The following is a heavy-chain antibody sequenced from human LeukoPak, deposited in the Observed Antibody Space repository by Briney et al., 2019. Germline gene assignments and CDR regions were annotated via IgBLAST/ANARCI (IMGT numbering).Heavy chain of an antibody. D-gene: IGHD3-22*01. CDR1: GFTFSSYS. Sequence: GGSLRLSCAASGFTFSSYSMNWVRQAPGKGLEWVSSISSSSSYIYYADSVKGRFTISRDNSKNTLYLQMNSLRAEDTALYYCAKDLNYFDSSSSESYWGQGTQVTVSS. J-gene: IGHJ4*02. CDR3: AKDLNYFDSSSSESY. CDR2: ISSSSSYI. V-gene: IGHV3-21*04.